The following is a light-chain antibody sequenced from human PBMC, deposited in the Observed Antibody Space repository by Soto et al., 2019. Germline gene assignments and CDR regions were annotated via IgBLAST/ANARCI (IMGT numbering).Light chain of an antibody. J-gene: IGKJ1*01. CDR2: DTS. CDR3: QQYGSSLSWT. CDR1: QSVRTY. V-gene: IGKV3-20*01. Sequence: EIVLTQSPATLSLSPGEGATLSCRASQSVRTYLAWYQQKPGQAPRLLIYDTSTRATGIPARFSGSGSGTDFTLTISRLEPEDFAVYYCQQYGSSLSWTFGQGTKVDIK.